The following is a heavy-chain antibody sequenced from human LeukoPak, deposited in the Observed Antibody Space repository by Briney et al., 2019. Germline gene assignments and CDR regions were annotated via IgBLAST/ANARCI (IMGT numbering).Heavy chain of an antibody. D-gene: IGHD3-3*01. J-gene: IGHJ4*02. CDR3: ARTARHYDFWSGYYISD. V-gene: IGHV1-2*02. CDR1: GYTFTGYY. Sequence: GASVKVSCKASGYTFTGYYMHWVRQAPGQGLEWMGWINPNSGGTNYAQKFQGRVTMTRDTSISTAYMELSSLRSEDTAVYYCARTARHYDFWSGYYISDWGQGTLVTVSS. CDR2: INPNSGGT.